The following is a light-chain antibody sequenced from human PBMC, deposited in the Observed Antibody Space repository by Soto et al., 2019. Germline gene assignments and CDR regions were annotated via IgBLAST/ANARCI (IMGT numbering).Light chain of an antibody. J-gene: IGKJ5*01. V-gene: IGKV3-15*01. Sequence: EIVMTQSPATLSVSPWERATLSCRASQSVSSNLAWYQQKPGQAPRLLIYGASTRATGIPARFSGSGSGTDFTLTISRLEPEDFAVYYCRQYGTSPRSITFGQGTRLEIK. CDR1: QSVSSN. CDR3: RQYGTSPRSIT. CDR2: GAS.